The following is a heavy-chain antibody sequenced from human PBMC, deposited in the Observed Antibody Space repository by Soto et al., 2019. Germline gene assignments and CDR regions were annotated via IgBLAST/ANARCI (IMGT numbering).Heavy chain of an antibody. V-gene: IGHV1-18*04. CDR1: GYTFTAYG. Sequence: ASVKVSCKTSGYTFTAYGLSWVRQAPGQGLQWMGWISAHNGDTNYAPKFQGRITMTTDTSTSTAFMELRSLTSDDTAVYFCARPDFWSGYAFDYWGQGPLVTVYS. J-gene: IGHJ4*02. CDR2: ISAHNGDT. CDR3: ARPDFWSGYAFDY. D-gene: IGHD3-3*01.